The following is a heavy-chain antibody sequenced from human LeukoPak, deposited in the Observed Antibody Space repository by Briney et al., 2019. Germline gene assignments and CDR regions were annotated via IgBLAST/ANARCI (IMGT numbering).Heavy chain of an antibody. J-gene: IGHJ4*02. Sequence: GGSLRLSCAASGFTFNNYAMHWVRQAPGKGLEWVAVISYDGSNKYYADSVKGRFTISRDSSKNTLYLQMNSLRAEDTAVYYCARDYGFDYWGQGTLVTVSS. CDR1: GFTFNNYA. D-gene: IGHD4-17*01. CDR3: ARDYGFDY. CDR2: ISYDGSNK. V-gene: IGHV3-30-3*01.